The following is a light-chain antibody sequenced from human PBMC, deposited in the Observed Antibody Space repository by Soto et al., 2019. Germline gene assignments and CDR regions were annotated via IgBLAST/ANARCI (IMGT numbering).Light chain of an antibody. CDR1: QSVSSN. V-gene: IGKV3-15*01. CDR2: GAS. Sequence: EIVMTQSPATLSVSPGERATLSCRASQSVSSNLAWYQQKPGQAPRLLIYGASTMATGIPARFSGSGSGTEFTLTISNLQYEDFAVYYWNQYNNWPPWTFGQGTKVELK. CDR3: NQYNNWPPWT. J-gene: IGKJ1*01.